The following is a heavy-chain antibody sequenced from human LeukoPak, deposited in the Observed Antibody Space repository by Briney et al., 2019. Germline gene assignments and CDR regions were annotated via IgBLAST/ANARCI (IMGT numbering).Heavy chain of an antibody. CDR3: ARDAWRRAFNYGMDV. CDR2: ISWSSGNI. V-gene: IGHV3-9*01. J-gene: IGHJ6*02. D-gene: IGHD5-12*01. CDR1: GFTFDDYA. Sequence: GGSLRLSCAASGFTFDDYAMHWVRQAPGQGLEWVAGISWSSGNIGYADSVKGRFTISRDNAENSLHLEMNSLRHEDTAVYFCARDAWRRAFNYGMDVWGQGTTVAVSS.